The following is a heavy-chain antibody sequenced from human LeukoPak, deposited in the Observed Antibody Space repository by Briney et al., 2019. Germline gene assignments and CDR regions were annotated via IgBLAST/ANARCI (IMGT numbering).Heavy chain of an antibody. CDR3: AKDPQGVVPAAIFDY. D-gene: IGHD2-2*01. V-gene: IGHV3-30*02. CDR2: IRYDGSNK. CDR1: GFTFSSYG. J-gene: IGHJ4*02. Sequence: PGGSLRLSFAASGFTFSSYGMHWVRQAPGKGLEWVAFIRYDGSNKYYADSVKGRFTISRDNSKNTLYLQMNSLRAEDTAVYYCAKDPQGVVPAAIFDYWGQGTLVTVSS.